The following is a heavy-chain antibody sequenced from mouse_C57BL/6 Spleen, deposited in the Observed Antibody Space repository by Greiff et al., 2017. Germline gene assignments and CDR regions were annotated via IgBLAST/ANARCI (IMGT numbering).Heavy chain of an antibody. V-gene: IGHV1-50*01. CDR3: ARNRLYYYGSSPSGYFDV. J-gene: IGHJ1*03. CDR1: GYTFTSYW. D-gene: IGHD1-1*01. Sequence: VQLQQPGAELVKPGASVKLSCKASGYTFTSYWMQWVKQRPGQGLEWIGEIDPSDSYTNYNQKFKGKATLTVDTSSSTSYMQLSSLTSEDSAVYYCARNRLYYYGSSPSGYFDVWGTGTTVTVSS. CDR2: IDPSDSYT.